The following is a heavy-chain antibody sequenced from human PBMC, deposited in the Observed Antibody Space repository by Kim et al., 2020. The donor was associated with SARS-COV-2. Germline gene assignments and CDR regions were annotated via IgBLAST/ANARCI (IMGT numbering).Heavy chain of an antibody. CDR3: ARFCFAGSGSYTSTWIQRQINTGLDWYFDL. V-gene: IGHV4-59*01. J-gene: IGHJ2*01. Sequence: SETLSLTCTVSGGSISSYYWSWIRQPPGKGLEWIGYIYYSGSTNYNPSLKSRVTISVDTSKNQFSLKLSSVTAADTAVYYCARFCFAGSGSYTSTWIQRQINTGLDWYFDLWGRGTLVTVSS. CDR2: IYYSGST. D-gene: IGHD3-10*01. CDR1: GGSISSYY.